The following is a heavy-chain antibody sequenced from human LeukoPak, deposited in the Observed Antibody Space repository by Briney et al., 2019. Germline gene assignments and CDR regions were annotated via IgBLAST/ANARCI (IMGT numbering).Heavy chain of an antibody. CDR3: AREIMVRGVITYYFDY. D-gene: IGHD3-10*01. Sequence: SETLSLTCTVSGVSISSGSYYWSWIRQPAGKGLEWIVRIYTSGSTNYNPSLKSRVTISVDTSKNQFSQKLSSVTAADTAVYYCAREIMVRGVITYYFDYWGQGTLVTVSS. CDR1: GVSISSGSYY. V-gene: IGHV4-61*02. J-gene: IGHJ4*02. CDR2: IYTSGST.